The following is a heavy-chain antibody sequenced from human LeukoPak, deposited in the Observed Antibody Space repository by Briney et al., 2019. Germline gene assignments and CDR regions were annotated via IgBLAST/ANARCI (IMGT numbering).Heavy chain of an antibody. V-gene: IGHV3-11*01. D-gene: IGHD5-12*01. CDR3: ARGTYIVARLGSWFDP. CDR2: ISSSGSTI. J-gene: IGHJ5*02. CDR1: GGSFSDYY. Sequence: LSLTCAVYGGSFSDYYMSWIRQAPGKGLEWVSYISSSGSTIYYADSVKGRFTISRDNAKNSLYLQMNSLRAEDTAVYYCARGTYIVARLGSWFDPWGQGTLVTVSS.